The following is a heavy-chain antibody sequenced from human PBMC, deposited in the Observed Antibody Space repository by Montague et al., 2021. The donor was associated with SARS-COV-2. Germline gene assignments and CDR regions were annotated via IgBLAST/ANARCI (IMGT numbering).Heavy chain of an antibody. Sequence: SETLSLTCAVYGGSFSGYYWSWIRQPPGKGLEWIGEINHSGSTNXNPSLKSGVTISVDTSKNQFSLKLSSVAAADTAVYYCARGSRQWLVRPPHYYYFDYWGQGTLVTVSS. CDR1: GGSFSGYY. V-gene: IGHV4-34*01. CDR3: ARGSRQWLVRPPHYYYFDY. CDR2: INHSGST. D-gene: IGHD6-19*01. J-gene: IGHJ4*02.